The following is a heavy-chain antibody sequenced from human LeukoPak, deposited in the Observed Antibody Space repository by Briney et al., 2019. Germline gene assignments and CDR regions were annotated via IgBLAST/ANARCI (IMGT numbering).Heavy chain of an antibody. V-gene: IGHV3-23*01. CDR3: AKDRGEGGLFDY. Sequence: PGGSLRLSCAASGFTFRSYAIYWVRQAPGKGLEWVSGISGSGGDTYFADPVKGRFAISRDHSKNTLYLQMNSLRAEDTAVYYCAKDRGEGGLFDYWGQGTLVTVSS. CDR1: GFTFRSYA. J-gene: IGHJ4*02. CDR2: ISGSGGDT. D-gene: IGHD3-10*01.